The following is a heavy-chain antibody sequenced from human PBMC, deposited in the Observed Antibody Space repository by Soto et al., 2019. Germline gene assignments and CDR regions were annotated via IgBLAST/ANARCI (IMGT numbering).Heavy chain of an antibody. Sequence: GGSLRLSCAGSGFAFSGSTIHWVRQASGKGLEWVGRTRSKANSYATAYAASVKGRFIISRDNLRDSVYLDMKSLTTDDTGAYFCALRSATPEGHYFFYGMDVWGQGTTVTVSS. CDR1: GFAFSGST. V-gene: IGHV3-73*01. CDR2: TRSKANSYAT. J-gene: IGHJ6*01. D-gene: IGHD2-15*01. CDR3: ALRSATPEGHYFFYGMDV.